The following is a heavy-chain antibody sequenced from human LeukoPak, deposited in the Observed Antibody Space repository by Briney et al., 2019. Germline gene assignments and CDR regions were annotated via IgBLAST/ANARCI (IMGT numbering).Heavy chain of an antibody. CDR3: ARDQYSSGWWGIDY. V-gene: IGHV3-11*06. CDR2: ISSSSSYT. J-gene: IGHJ4*02. CDR1: GFTFSDYY. Sequence: GGSLRLSCAASGFTFSDYYMSWIRQAPGKGLEWVSYISSSSSYTNYADSVKGRFTISRDNAKNSLYVQMNSLRAEDRAVYYCARDQYSSGWWGIDYWGQGTLVTVSS. D-gene: IGHD6-19*01.